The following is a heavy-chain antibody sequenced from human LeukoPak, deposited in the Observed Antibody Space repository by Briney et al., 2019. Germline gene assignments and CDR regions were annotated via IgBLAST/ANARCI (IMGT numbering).Heavy chain of an antibody. CDR3: ARDLLDSGYGGY. J-gene: IGHJ4*02. CDR1: GFTFSSYS. D-gene: IGHD5-12*01. CDR2: ISYI. Sequence: KAGGSLRLSCAASGFTFSSYSMNWVRQAPGQGLEWVSSISYIYYADSVKGRFTISRDNAKNSLYLQMNSLRAEDTAVYYCARDLLDSGYGGYWGQGTLVTVSS. V-gene: IGHV3-21*01.